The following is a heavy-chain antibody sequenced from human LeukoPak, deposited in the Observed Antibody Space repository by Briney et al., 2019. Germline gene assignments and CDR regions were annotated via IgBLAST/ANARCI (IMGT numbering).Heavy chain of an antibody. J-gene: IGHJ4*02. CDR2: IYYSGST. V-gene: IGHV4-59*01. D-gene: IGHD5-18*01. CDR1: GGSISSYY. Sequence: PSETLSLTCTVSGGSISSYYWNWIRQPPGKGLEWIGYIYYSGSTNYNPSLKSRVTMSVDPSKNQFSLKLSSVTAADAAVYYCARGGALSSLDTAMLYWGQGALVTVSS. CDR3: ARGGALSSLDTAMLY.